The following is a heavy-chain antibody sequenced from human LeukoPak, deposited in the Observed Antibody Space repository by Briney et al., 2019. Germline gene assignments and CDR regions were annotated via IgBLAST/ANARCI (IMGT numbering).Heavy chain of an antibody. J-gene: IGHJ4*02. CDR2: IYHSGST. D-gene: IGHD3-22*01. CDR3: ARERSGYSLFDY. Sequence: SETLSLTCTVSGYSISSGYYWGWIRPPPGKGLEWIGSIYHSGSTYYNPSLKSRVTISVDTSENQFSLKLSSVTAADTAVYYCARERSGYSLFDYWGQGTLVTVSS. V-gene: IGHV4-38-2*02. CDR1: GYSISSGYY.